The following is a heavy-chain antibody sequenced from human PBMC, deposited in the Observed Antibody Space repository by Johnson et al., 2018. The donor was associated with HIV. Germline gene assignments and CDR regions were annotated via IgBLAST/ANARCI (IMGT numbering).Heavy chain of an antibody. V-gene: IGHV3-30-3*01. D-gene: IGHD3-16*01. J-gene: IGHJ3*02. Sequence: QVQLVESGGGVVQPGGSLRLSCAASGFTFSNYAMHWVRQAPGKGLEWVAVISYDGSNKYYADSVKGRFTISRDNSKNTLYLQMNSLRAEDTAVYYCARGSRYTHDNDDVYLLHAFDIWGQGTMVTVSS. CDR3: ARGSRYTHDNDDVYLLHAFDI. CDR1: GFTFSNYA. CDR2: ISYDGSNK.